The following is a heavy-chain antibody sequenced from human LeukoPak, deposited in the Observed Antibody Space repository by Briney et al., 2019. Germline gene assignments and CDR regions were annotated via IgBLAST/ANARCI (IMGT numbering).Heavy chain of an antibody. CDR1: GGSISSSSYY. CDR2: IYYSGSA. V-gene: IGHV4-39*07. CDR3: ARDQVAGTGSFDY. Sequence: SETLSLTCTVSGGSISSSSYYWGWIRQPPGRGLEWIGSIYYSGSAYYNPSLTSRVTISLDTSKSQFSLKLSSVTAADTAVYYCARDQVAGTGSFDYWGQGTLVTVSS. D-gene: IGHD6-19*01. J-gene: IGHJ4*02.